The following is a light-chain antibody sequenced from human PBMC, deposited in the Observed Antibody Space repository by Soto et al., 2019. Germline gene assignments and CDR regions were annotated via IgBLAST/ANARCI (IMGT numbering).Light chain of an antibody. J-gene: IGLJ1*01. CDR2: DVN. Sequence: QSVLTQPASVSGSPGQSITISCTGTSSDVCGYNFVSWYQQHPGKVPKLMIFDVNRRPLGVSDRFSGSKSGNTASLPISGLQAEDEGDYYCCSYTSSSTHVFGSGTKLTVL. CDR1: SSDVCGYNF. CDR3: CSYTSSSTHV. V-gene: IGLV2-14*03.